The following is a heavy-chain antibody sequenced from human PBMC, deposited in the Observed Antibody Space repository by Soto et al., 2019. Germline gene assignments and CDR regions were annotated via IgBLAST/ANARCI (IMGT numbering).Heavy chain of an antibody. Sequence: GGSLRLSCAGSGFTFSDYAISWVRQAPGKGLEWVSAMSGRGGSVYYADSVKGRFTISRDNSKNTVYLQMSSLRGEDTAIYYCAKTFGSNWLLEHWGRGTLVTVSS. D-gene: IGHD6-13*01. CDR2: MSGRGGSV. J-gene: IGHJ4*02. CDR3: AKTFGSNWLLEH. V-gene: IGHV3-23*01. CDR1: GFTFSDYA.